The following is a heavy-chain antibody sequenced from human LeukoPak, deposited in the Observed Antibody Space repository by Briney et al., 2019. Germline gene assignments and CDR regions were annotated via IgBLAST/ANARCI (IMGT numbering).Heavy chain of an antibody. CDR3: ARPYCRANSCYGYFDY. D-gene: IGHD2-15*01. J-gene: IGHJ4*02. CDR2: ISSSGSTI. V-gene: IGHV3-48*03. CDR1: GFTFSNYE. Sequence: GGSLRLSCAASGFTFSNYEMNSVRQAPGKGLEWVSYISSSGSTIYYADSVKGRFTISRDNAKNSLYLQMNNLRAEDTAAYYCARPYCRANSCYGYFDYWGQGTLVTVSS.